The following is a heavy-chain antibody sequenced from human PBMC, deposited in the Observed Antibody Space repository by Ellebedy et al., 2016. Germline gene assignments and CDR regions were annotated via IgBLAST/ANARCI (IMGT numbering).Heavy chain of an antibody. V-gene: IGHV1-8*01. CDR2: MNPNSGNT. J-gene: IGHJ1*01. CDR3: ARCPPESVTKDL. CDR1: GYTFTSYD. D-gene: IGHD5/OR15-5a*01. Sequence: ASVKVSXXASGYTFTSYDINWVRQATGQGLEWMGWMNPNSGNTGYAQKFQGRVTMTRNTSISTAYMELSSLRSEDTAVYYCARCPPESVTKDLWGQGTLITVSS.